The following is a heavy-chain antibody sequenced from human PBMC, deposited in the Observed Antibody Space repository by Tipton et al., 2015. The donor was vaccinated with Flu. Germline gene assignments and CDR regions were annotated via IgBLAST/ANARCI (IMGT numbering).Heavy chain of an antibody. Sequence: GLVKPSGTLSLTCAVSGGSISSGNWWGWVRQPPEKGLEWIGEIYHSGTPNYNPSLKTRVTISLDKSKNRFSLRLSSVTAADTAVYYCARADNSGNYGWPYYFDYWGQGTLVTVSS. V-gene: IGHV4-4*02. CDR2: IYHSGTP. D-gene: IGHD3-22*01. CDR1: GGSISSGNW. J-gene: IGHJ4*02. CDR3: ARADNSGNYGWPYYFDY.